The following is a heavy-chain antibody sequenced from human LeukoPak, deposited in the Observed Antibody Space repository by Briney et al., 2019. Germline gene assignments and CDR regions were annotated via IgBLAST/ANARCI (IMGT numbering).Heavy chain of an antibody. CDR1: GFSFEDFA. CDR2: ISWSSFSI. D-gene: IGHD1-1*01. J-gene: IGHJ3*02. Sequence: GGSLRLSCAASGFSFEDFAMYWVRQAPGKGLEWVSGISWSSFSIGYADFVKGRFTISRDNGKNSLYLQMSSLRGEDTALYYCAKSMYNWNDLDAFDIWGQGTMVTVSS. V-gene: IGHV3-9*01. CDR3: AKSMYNWNDLDAFDI.